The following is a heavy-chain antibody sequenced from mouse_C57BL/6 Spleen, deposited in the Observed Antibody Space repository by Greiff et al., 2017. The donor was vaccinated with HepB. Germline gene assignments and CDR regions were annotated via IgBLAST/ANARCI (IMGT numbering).Heavy chain of an antibody. J-gene: IGHJ2*01. Sequence: QDQLQQPGAELVMPGASVKLSCKASGYTFTSYWMHWVKQRPGQGLEWIGEIDPSDSYTNYNQKFKGKSTLTVDKSSSTAYMQLSSLTSEDSAVYYCARSRVYGLDYWGQGTTLTVSS. CDR1: GYTFTSYW. D-gene: IGHD1-1*02. CDR3: ARSRVYGLDY. CDR2: IDPSDSYT. V-gene: IGHV1-69*01.